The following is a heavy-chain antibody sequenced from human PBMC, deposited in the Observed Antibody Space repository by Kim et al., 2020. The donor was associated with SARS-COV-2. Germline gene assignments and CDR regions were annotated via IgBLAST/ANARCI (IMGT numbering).Heavy chain of an antibody. D-gene: IGHD2-8*01. CDR3: ARAHYSTNSPFFY. CDR1: GYTFSNYG. CDR2: ISGSNGAT. J-gene: IGHJ4*02. V-gene: IGHV1-18*01. Sequence: ASVKVSCKASGYTFSNYGISWVRLAPGQGLEWMGWISGSNGATKYAQKFQGRVTMTTDTSADTAYMELRSVRSDDTALYYCARAHYSTNSPFFYWGQGTL.